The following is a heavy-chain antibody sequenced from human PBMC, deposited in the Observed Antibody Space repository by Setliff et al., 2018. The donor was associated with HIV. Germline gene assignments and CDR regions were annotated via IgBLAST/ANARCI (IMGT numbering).Heavy chain of an antibody. V-gene: IGHV4-34*01. J-gene: IGHJ3*02. CDR1: GGSFSGYY. D-gene: IGHD3-22*01. CDR2: INHSGST. CDR3: ARLTTTYYYDSSAFDI. Sequence: SETLSLTCAVYGGSFSGYYWSWIRQPPGKGLEWIGEINHSGSTNYNPSLKSRVTISVDTSKNQFSLKLSSVTAADTAVFYCARLTTTYYYDSSAFDIWGQGTLVTVSS.